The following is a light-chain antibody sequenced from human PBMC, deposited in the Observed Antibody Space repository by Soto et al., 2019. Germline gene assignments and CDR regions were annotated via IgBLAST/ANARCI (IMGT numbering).Light chain of an antibody. Sequence: DIVMTQSPATLSVSPGERATLSCRASQSVSSNLAWYQQKFGQAPRLLIYGASTRATGIPARFGGSGSGTAFTLTISSLQSEDFAVYYCHQYNNWPPLTFGGGTKVEI. J-gene: IGKJ4*01. V-gene: IGKV3-15*01. CDR1: QSVSSN. CDR3: HQYNNWPPLT. CDR2: GAS.